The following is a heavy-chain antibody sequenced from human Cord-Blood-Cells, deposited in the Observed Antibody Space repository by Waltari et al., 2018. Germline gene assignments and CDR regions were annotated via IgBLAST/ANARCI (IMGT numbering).Heavy chain of an antibody. V-gene: IGHV4-31*03. CDR3: ARGVSYYDFWSGYYDY. D-gene: IGHD3-3*01. J-gene: IGHJ4*02. CDR2: IYYSGST. CDR1: AGSISSGGYS. Sequence: QVQLQESGPGLVQPSQTLSLTSTVPAGSISSGGYSWSWTRQPPGKGLGWIGYIYYSGSTYYNPSLKSRVTISVDTSKNQFSLKLSSVTAADTAVYYCARGVSYYDFWSGYYDYWGQGTLVTVSS.